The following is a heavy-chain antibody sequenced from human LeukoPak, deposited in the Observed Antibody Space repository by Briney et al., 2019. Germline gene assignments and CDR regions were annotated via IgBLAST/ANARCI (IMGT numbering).Heavy chain of an antibody. CDR2: MSYDGSNK. Sequence: GGSLRLSCAASGFTFSSYAMHWVRQAPGKGLEWVAVMSYDGSNKYYADSVKGRFTISRDNSKNTLYLQMNSLRAEDTAVYYCARDLGVGYFDYWGQGTLVTVSS. CDR1: GFTFSSYA. V-gene: IGHV3-30*04. CDR3: ARDLGVGYFDY. D-gene: IGHD1-26*01. J-gene: IGHJ4*02.